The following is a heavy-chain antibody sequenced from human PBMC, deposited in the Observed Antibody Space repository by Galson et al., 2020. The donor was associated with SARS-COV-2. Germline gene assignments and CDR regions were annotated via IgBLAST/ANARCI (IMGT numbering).Heavy chain of an antibody. CDR2: IDPSDSYT. J-gene: IGHJ4*02. CDR1: GYSFTSYW. Sequence: KVSCKGSGYSFTSYWISWVRQMPGKGLEWMGRIDPSDSYTNYSPSFQGHVTISADKSISTAYLQWSSLKASDAAMYYCARFPSDSSSFDYWGQGTLVTVSS. D-gene: IGHD3-22*01. CDR3: ARFPSDSSSFDY. V-gene: IGHV5-10-1*01.